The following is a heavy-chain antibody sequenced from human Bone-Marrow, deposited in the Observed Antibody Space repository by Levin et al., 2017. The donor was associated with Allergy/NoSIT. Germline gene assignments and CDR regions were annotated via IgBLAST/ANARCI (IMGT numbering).Heavy chain of an antibody. V-gene: IGHV3-11*01. Sequence: GGSLRLSCATSGFTFSDYYMSWIRQTPGKGLEWISYISRRGNSTYYADSVKGRFTISRDNAKKALYLQMDTVRADDTAVYFCARDRYCSGGTCYSGGCDYWGQGTLVAVSS. D-gene: IGHD2-15*01. CDR2: ISRRGNST. CDR3: ARDRYCSGGTCYSGGCDY. CDR1: GFTFSDYY. J-gene: IGHJ4*02.